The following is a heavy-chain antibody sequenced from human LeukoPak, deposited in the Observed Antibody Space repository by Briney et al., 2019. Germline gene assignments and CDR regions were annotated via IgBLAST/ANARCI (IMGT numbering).Heavy chain of an antibody. CDR3: ARGKGNWFDP. V-gene: IGHV1-2*02. CDR2: INPNSGGT. J-gene: IGHJ5*02. CDR1: GYTFTAYY. Sequence: ASVKVSCKASGYTFTAYYMHWVRHAPGQGLEWMGWINPNSGGTNYAQKFQGRVTMTRNTSISTAYMELSSLRSEDTAVYYCARGKGNWFDPWGQGTLVTVSS.